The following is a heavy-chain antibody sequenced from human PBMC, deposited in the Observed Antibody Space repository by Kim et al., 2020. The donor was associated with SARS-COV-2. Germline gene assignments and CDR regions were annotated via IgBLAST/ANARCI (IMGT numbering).Heavy chain of an antibody. CDR2: ISGSGGST. D-gene: IGHD3-10*01. CDR3: VKDLGEYYGSGQGYFDY. V-gene: IGHV3-23*01. Sequence: GGSLRLSCAASGFTFSSYAMSWVRQVPGKGLEWVSGISGSGGSTYYADSLKDRLTISRDNSKNTLYLRMNSLRAEDTAVYYCVKDLGEYYGSGQGYFDYWGQGTLVTVSS. CDR1: GFTFSSYA. J-gene: IGHJ4*02.